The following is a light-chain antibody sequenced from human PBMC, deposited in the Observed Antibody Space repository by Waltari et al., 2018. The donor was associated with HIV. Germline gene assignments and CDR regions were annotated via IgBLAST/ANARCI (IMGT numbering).Light chain of an antibody. CDR1: SSDLSAYNH. Sequence: QSALTQPASVSGSRGQSITMSCTGTSSDLSAYNHFSWFQQRPGKAPKLIIYDVTDRPSGVSKRFSGSKSGITASLTISGLQADDEGDYYCSSYTASNTLWVFGGGTKLTVL. V-gene: IGLV2-14*03. J-gene: IGLJ3*02. CDR2: DVT. CDR3: SSYTASNTLWV.